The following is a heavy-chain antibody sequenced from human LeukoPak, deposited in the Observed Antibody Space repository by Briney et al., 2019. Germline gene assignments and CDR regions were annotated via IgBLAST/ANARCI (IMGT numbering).Heavy chain of an antibody. D-gene: IGHD3-10*01. CDR1: AFTFSNYW. V-gene: IGHV3-7*01. CDR2: IKQDGSEK. J-gene: IGHJ4*02. Sequence: GGSLRLSCAASAFTFSNYWMNWVRQAPGRGLEWLATIKQDGSEKSYVDSVKGRFTISRDNTKKSLSLQTNSLRGDDTAVYYCARGGGDYWGQGTLVTVSS. CDR3: ARGGGDY.